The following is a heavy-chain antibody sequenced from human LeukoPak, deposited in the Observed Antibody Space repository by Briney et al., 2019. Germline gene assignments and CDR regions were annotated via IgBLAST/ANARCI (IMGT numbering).Heavy chain of an antibody. CDR2: ISGSGGST. CDR3: AKRVVVVPTGGFDY. D-gene: IGHD2-2*01. CDR1: GFTFSSYA. Sequence: GGSLRLSCAASGFTFSSYAMSWVRQAPGKGLEWVSAISGSGGSTYYADSVKGRFTISRDNSKDTLYLQMNSLRAEDTAVYYCAKRVVVVPTGGFDYCGQGTLVTVSS. V-gene: IGHV3-23*01. J-gene: IGHJ4*02.